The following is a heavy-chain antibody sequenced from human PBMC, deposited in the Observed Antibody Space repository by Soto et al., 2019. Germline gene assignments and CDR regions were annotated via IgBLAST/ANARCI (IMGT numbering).Heavy chain of an antibody. V-gene: IGHV3-11*01. D-gene: IGHD2-2*02. CDR1: GFNFSDFY. Sequence: PGGSLRLSCAASGFNFSDFYISWIRQAPGKGLEWVSFISGTGETIYYAESVKGRFTISRDNAQNSLDLQMNSLRDEDTAIYYCASQIQGYRRKYYFHFWGQGTLVTVSS. J-gene: IGHJ4*02. CDR2: ISGTGETI. CDR3: ASQIQGYRRKYYFHF.